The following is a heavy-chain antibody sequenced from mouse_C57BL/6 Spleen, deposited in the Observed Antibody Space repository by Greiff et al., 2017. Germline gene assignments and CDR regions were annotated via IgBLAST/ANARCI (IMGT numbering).Heavy chain of an antibody. V-gene: IGHV5-4*01. CDR1: GFTFSSYA. D-gene: IGHD2-4*01. CDR3: AREDYDLYYAMDY. J-gene: IGHJ4*01. CDR2: ISDGGSYT. Sequence: EVKVVESGGGLVKPGGSLKLSCAASGFTFSSYAMSWVRQTPEKRLAWVATISDGGSYTYYPDNVKGRFTISRDNAKNNLYLQMSHLKSEDTAMYYCAREDYDLYYAMDYWGQGTSVTVSS.